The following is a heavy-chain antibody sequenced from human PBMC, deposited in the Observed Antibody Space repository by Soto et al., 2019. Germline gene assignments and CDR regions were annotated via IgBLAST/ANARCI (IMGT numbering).Heavy chain of an antibody. CDR3: ARGITLRAPLDF. Sequence: ASVKVSCKASGYTFTSYAMHWVRQAPGQRLEWMGWINAGNGNTKYSQKFQGRVTITRDTSASTAYMELSSLRSEDTAVYNCARGITLRAPLDFRGQGTLDIVSS. CDR1: GYTFTSYA. V-gene: IGHV1-3*01. D-gene: IGHD1-20*01. CDR2: INAGNGNT. J-gene: IGHJ4*02.